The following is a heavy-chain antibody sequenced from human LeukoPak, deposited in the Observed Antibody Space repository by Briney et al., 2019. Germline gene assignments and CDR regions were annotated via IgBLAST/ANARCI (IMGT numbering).Heavy chain of an antibody. CDR2: IDPKSGGT. D-gene: IGHD2-2*01. CDR3: ARDAGYCSSTTCSADFDY. CDR1: GYTFTGYY. Sequence: GASVKVSCKASGYTFTGYYMHWVRQAPGQGLEWMGWIDPKSGGTNYAQKFQGRVTMTRDTSISTAYMELSRLRSDDTAVCYCARDAGYCSSTTCSADFDYWGQGTLVTVSS. V-gene: IGHV1-2*02. J-gene: IGHJ4*02.